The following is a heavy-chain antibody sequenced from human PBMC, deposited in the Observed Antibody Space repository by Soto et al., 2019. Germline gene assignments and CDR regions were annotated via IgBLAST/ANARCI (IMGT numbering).Heavy chain of an antibody. J-gene: IGHJ4*02. V-gene: IGHV1-69*12. CDR2: IILPFGTP. CDR1: GGSFSNYA. CDR3: AGGPDYEGYFDY. Sequence: QVRLVQSGAEVKKPGSSVKVSCKASGGSFSNYALSWVRQAPGQGLEWMGVIILPFGTPNYAQKFQGTVTITADESMTTVYMEVSGLRSEDTAVYYCAGGPDYEGYFDYWGRGTLVTVSS. D-gene: IGHD3-22*01.